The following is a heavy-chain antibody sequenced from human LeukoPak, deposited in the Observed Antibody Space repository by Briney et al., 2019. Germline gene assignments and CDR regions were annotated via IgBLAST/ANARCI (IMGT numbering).Heavy chain of an antibody. Sequence: PSETLSLTCAVYGGSFSGYYRSWIRQPPGKGLEWIGEINHSGSTNYNPSLKSRVTISVDTSKNQFSLKLSSVTAADTAVYYCATQVLRAYFDYWGQGTLVTVSS. CDR2: INHSGST. CDR3: ATQVLRAYFDY. J-gene: IGHJ4*02. D-gene: IGHD3-10*01. CDR1: GGSFSGYY. V-gene: IGHV4-34*01.